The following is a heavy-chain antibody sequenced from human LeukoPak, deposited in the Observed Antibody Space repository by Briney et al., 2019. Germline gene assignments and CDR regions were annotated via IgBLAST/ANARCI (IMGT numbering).Heavy chain of an antibody. CDR3: ARFHRVWYFDY. D-gene: IGHD2-21*01. V-gene: IGHV3-53*01. CDR1: GFTVSSNS. J-gene: IGHJ4*02. CDR2: LFSGGSA. Sequence: GGSLRLSCVASGFTVSSNSMNWVRQAPGKGLEWVSILFSGGSALYADSVKGRFTISRDNSKNTLYLQMNSLRAEDTAVYYCARFHRVWYFDYWGQGTLVTVSS.